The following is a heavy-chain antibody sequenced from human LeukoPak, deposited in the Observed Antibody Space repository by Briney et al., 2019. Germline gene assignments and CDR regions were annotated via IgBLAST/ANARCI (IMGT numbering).Heavy chain of an antibody. CDR3: ARHRTYCSGGSCYFPPFDY. CDR2: IYYSGST. J-gene: IGHJ4*02. D-gene: IGHD2-15*01. Sequence: SETLSLTCTVSGGSISSSSYYWGWLRQPPGKGLEGIGSIYYSGSTYYNPSLKSRVTISVDTSKNQFSLKLSSVTAADTAVYYCARHRTYCSGGSCYFPPFDYWGQGTLVTVSS. CDR1: GGSISSSSYY. V-gene: IGHV4-39*01.